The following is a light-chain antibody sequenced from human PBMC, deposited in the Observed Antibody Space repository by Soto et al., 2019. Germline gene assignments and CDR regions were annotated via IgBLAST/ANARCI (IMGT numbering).Light chain of an antibody. Sequence: VLTQPPSASGTPGQRVTISCSGSSSNIQSNTVNWYQQLPGTAPKLLIYSNDQRPSGVPDRFSASKSGTSASLAISGLQSDDEADYYCAAWDDSLNGHVFGTGTKVTV. V-gene: IGLV1-44*01. CDR2: SND. CDR3: AAWDDSLNGHV. J-gene: IGLJ1*01. CDR1: SSNIQSNT.